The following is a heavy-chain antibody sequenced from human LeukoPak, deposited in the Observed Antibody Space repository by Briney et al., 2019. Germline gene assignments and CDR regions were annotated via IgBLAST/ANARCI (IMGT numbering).Heavy chain of an antibody. D-gene: IGHD3-10*01. Sequence: SETLSLTCAVYGGSFSGYYWSWIRQPPGKGLEGIGEINHSGSTNYNPSLKSRVTISVDTSKNQFSLKLSSVTAADTAVYYCARYGPHYYFDLWGRGTLVTVSS. CDR3: ARYGPHYYFDL. CDR2: INHSGST. V-gene: IGHV4-34*01. CDR1: GGSFSGYY. J-gene: IGHJ2*01.